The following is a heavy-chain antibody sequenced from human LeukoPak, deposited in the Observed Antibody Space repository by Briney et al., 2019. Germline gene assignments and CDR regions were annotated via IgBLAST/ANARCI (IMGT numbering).Heavy chain of an antibody. D-gene: IGHD5-18*01. V-gene: IGHV4-4*02. CDR2: IYHSGST. CDR1: GGSISSSNW. Sequence: NSSETLSLTCAVSGGSISSSNWWSWVRQPPGKGLEWIGEIYHSGSTNYNPSLKSRVTISVDKSKNQFSLKLSSVTAADTAVYYCAREMDRYSYGLFDYWGQGTLVTVSS. J-gene: IGHJ4*02. CDR3: AREMDRYSYGLFDY.